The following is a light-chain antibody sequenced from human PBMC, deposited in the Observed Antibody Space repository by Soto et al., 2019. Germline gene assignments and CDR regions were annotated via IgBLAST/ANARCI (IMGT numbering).Light chain of an antibody. CDR1: NIGSKS. J-gene: IGLJ2*01. V-gene: IGLV3-21*04. CDR2: YDS. Sequence: SYELTQPPSVSVAPGKTARITCGGNNIGSKSVHWYQQKPGQAPVLVIYYDSDRPSGIPERFSGSNSGNTATLTISRVEAGDEAHYYCQVWDSSSDLRGVVFGGGTKLTVL. CDR3: QVWDSSSDLRGVV.